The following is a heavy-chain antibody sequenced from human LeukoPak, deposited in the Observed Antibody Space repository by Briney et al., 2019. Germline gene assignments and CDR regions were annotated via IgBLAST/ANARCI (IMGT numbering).Heavy chain of an antibody. CDR3: ARRGSSSSPLNYFDY. J-gene: IGHJ4*02. Sequence: SETLSLTCTVSGGSISSSSYYWGWIRQPPGKGLEWIGSIYYSGSTYYNPSFKSRVTISVDTSKNQFSLRLRSVTAADTAVYYCARRGSSSSPLNYFDYWGQGTLVTVSS. V-gene: IGHV4-39*01. CDR2: IYYSGST. CDR1: GGSISSSSYY. D-gene: IGHD6-6*01.